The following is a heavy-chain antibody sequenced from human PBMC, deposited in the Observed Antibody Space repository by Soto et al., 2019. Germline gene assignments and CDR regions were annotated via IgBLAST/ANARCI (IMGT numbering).Heavy chain of an antibody. Sequence: ASVKVSCKASGYTFTSYGISWVRQAPGQGLEWMGWISAYNGNTNYAQKLQGRVTMTTDTSTSTAYMELRSLRSDDTAVYYCARDPTWKNVAGPCYYYGMDVWGQGTTVTVSS. CDR2: ISAYNGNT. V-gene: IGHV1-18*04. CDR3: ARDPTWKNVAGPCYYYGMDV. CDR1: GYTFTSYG. D-gene: IGHD1-1*01. J-gene: IGHJ6*02.